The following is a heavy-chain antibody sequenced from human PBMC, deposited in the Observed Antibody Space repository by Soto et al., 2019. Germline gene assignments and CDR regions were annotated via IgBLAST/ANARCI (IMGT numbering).Heavy chain of an antibody. D-gene: IGHD3-10*01. CDR2: IKQDGSDR. V-gene: IGHV3-7*03. CDR3: ARGLGFGNSY. CDR1: GFTFSSYW. J-gene: IGHJ4*02. Sequence: GGSLRLSCEASGFTFSSYWMSWVRQAPGKGPEWVANIKQDGSDRFYVDSVKGRFTISRDNAKNSLYLQMNSLRAEDTAVYYCARGLGFGNSYWSQGTLVTVSS.